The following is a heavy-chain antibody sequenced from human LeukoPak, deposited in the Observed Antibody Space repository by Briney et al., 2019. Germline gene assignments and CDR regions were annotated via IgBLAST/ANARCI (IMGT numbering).Heavy chain of an antibody. J-gene: IGHJ4*02. Sequence: SETLSLTCTVSGASISSFYWSWIRQPPGKGLEWIGYIYNSGTTNYNPSLKSRVTISVDTSKNQFSLKVSSVTAADTAVYYCARVVRGDMYYFDYWGQGTLVTVSS. CDR3: ARVVRGDMYYFDY. CDR2: IYNSGTT. V-gene: IGHV4-59*08. D-gene: IGHD3-10*02. CDR1: GASISSFY.